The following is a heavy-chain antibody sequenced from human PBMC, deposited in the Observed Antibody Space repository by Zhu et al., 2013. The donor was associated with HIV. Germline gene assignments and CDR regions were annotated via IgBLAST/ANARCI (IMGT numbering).Heavy chain of an antibody. J-gene: IGHJ3*02. D-gene: IGHD6-6*01. CDR1: GYTFSTYG. V-gene: IGHV1-18*01. CDR2: TSVYNDDT. CDR3: AREGSIGAFDI. Sequence: QVQLVQSGGEVKKPGASVKVSCKASGYTFSTYGISWVRLVPGQGLEWMGWTSVYNDDTYYAQKFQGRVTMTTDTSTSTAYMELRSLMSDDTAVYYCAREGSIGAFDIWGQGTMVSLSS.